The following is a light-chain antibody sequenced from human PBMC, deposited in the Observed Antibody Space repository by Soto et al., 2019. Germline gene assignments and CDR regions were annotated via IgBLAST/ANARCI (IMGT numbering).Light chain of an antibody. V-gene: IGKV1-6*01. J-gene: IGKJ1*01. CDR3: LQDYILPRT. Sequence: IPMTQSPSSLSASAGDRVIITCRASHDVGHELSWYQQRPGNAPKLLIYAASTLDSGVPPRFSGSGSGTVFTLTISSLHPEDFAHYFCLQDYILPRTFGQGTTVEI. CDR1: HDVGHE. CDR2: AAS.